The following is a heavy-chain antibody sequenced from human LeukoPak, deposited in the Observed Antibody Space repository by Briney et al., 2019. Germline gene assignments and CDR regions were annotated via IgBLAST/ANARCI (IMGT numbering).Heavy chain of an antibody. D-gene: IGHD3-22*01. CDR3: ARDLSRAQYYYDSSGAFDY. CDR1: GFSFSSTW. V-gene: IGHV3-74*01. J-gene: IGHJ4*02. Sequence: GGSLRLSCAASGFSFSSTWMHWVRQVPGKGLVWVSRINSDGSTIYADSVKGRFTISRDNTKNTLYLQMNSLRADDTAVYYCARDLSRAQYYYDSSGAFDYWGQGTLVTVSS. CDR2: INSDGST.